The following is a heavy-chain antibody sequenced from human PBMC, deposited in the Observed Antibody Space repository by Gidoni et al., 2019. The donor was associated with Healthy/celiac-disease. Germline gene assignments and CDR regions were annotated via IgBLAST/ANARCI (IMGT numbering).Heavy chain of an antibody. CDR3: AQILVSSGWASNDY. Sequence: QVTLKESGPVLVKPTETLTLTCNVPGFSLSNARMGVSWIRQPPGKALEWLAHIFSNDEKSYSTSLKSRLTISKDTSKSQVVLTMTNMDPVDTATYYCAQILVSSGWASNDYWGQGTLVTVSS. CDR1: GFSLSNARMG. D-gene: IGHD6-19*01. J-gene: IGHJ4*02. V-gene: IGHV2-26*01. CDR2: IFSNDEK.